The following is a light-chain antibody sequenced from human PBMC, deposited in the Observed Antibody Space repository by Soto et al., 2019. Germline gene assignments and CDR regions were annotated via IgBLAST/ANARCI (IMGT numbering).Light chain of an antibody. J-gene: IGLJ3*02. CDR3: SSYAGSNNLV. V-gene: IGLV2-8*01. Sequence: QSALTQPPSASGSPGQSVTISCTGTSSDVGGNNYVSWYQQHPGKAPKLMIYEVTERPSGVPDRFSGSKSGNTASLTVSGLQAEDEADYYCSSYAGSNNLVFGRGTKLTVL. CDR1: SSDVGGNNY. CDR2: EVT.